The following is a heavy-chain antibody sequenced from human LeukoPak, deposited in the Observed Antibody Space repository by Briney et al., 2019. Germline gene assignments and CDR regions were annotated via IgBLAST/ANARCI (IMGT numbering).Heavy chain of an antibody. CDR3: ARARGYKARPGGRRNWYFDL. V-gene: IGHV3-48*03. D-gene: IGHD5-24*01. CDR2: ISSSGSTI. Sequence: PPGGSLRPSCAASGFTFSSYEMNWVRQAPGKGLEWVSYISSSGSTIYYADSVKGRFTISRDSAKNSLYLQMNSLRAEDTAVYYCARARGYKARPGGRRNWYFDLWGRGTLVTVSS. J-gene: IGHJ2*01. CDR1: GFTFSSYE.